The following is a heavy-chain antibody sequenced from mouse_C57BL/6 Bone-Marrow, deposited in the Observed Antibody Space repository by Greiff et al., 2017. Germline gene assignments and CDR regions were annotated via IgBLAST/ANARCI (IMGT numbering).Heavy chain of an antibody. D-gene: IGHD2-10*02. Sequence: QVQLQQSGPGLVQPSQSLSITCTVSGFSLTSYGVHWVRQSPGKGLEWLGVIWSGGSTDYNAAFISRLSISKDNSKSQVFFKMNSLQADDTAVYYCARYEDGWFAYWGQGTLVTVSA. CDR2: IWSGGST. J-gene: IGHJ3*01. CDR3: ARYEDGWFAY. CDR1: GFSLTSYG. V-gene: IGHV2-2*01.